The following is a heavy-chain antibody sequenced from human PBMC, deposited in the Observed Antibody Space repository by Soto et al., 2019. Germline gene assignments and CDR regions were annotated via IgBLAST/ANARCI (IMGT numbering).Heavy chain of an antibody. CDR2: ISAYNGNT. V-gene: IGHV1-18*01. CDR1: GYTFTSYG. Sequence: ASVKVSCKASGYTFTSYGISWVRQAPGQGLEWMGWISAYNGNTNYAQKLQGRVAMTTDTSTSTAYMELRSLRSDDTAVYFCARGRSYGPRSASDAFDIWGQGTMVTVSS. J-gene: IGHJ3*02. CDR3: ARGRSYGPRSASDAFDI. D-gene: IGHD5-18*01.